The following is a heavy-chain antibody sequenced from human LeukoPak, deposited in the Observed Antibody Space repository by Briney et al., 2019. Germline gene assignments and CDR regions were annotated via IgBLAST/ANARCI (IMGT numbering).Heavy chain of an antibody. V-gene: IGHV4-39*07. CDR3: ARGPRGTMISFDP. CDR2: IYYSGIT. Sequence: PSETLSLTCTVSGGSISSTSYYWGWIRQPPGKGLEWIGSIYYSGITYYNPSLKSRVTISVDTSKNQFSLKLSSVTAADTAVYYCARGPRGTMISFDPWGQGTLVTVSS. D-gene: IGHD3-22*01. CDR1: GGSISSTSYY. J-gene: IGHJ5*02.